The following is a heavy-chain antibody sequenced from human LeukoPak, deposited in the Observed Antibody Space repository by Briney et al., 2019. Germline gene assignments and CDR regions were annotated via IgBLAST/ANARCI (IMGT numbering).Heavy chain of an antibody. J-gene: IGHJ4*02. CDR2: VYTTGST. Sequence: SETLSLTCTVSGGSITGDSFYWSWIRQPAGKGLEWIGRVYTTGSTSYNPSLKSRVTVPVDTSNNYFSLNLNSVTSADTAVYYCARARDGLNAFDYWGQGTLVTVSS. V-gene: IGHV4-61*02. D-gene: IGHD5-24*01. CDR1: GGSITGDSFY. CDR3: ARARDGLNAFDY.